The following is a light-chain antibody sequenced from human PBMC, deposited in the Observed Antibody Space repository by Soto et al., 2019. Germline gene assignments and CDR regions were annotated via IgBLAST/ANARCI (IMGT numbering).Light chain of an antibody. CDR2: GVS. Sequence: QSALTQPASVSGSPGQSITISCTGTSSDVGDYNYVSWYQQHPGKAPKLIIYGVSNRPSGISNRFSGSKSGNTASLTISGLQAEDGADYYCSSYTSTNTLVFGGGTKVTVL. CDR1: SSDVGDYNY. CDR3: SSYTSTNTLV. J-gene: IGLJ2*01. V-gene: IGLV2-14*01.